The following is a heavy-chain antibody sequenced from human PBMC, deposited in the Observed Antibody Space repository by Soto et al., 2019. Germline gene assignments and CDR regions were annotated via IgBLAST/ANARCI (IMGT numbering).Heavy chain of an antibody. J-gene: IGHJ4*02. Sequence: SETLSLTCTVSGGSISSGGYYWSWIRQHPGKGLEWIGYIYYSGSTYYNPSLKSRVTISVDTSKNQFSLKLSSVTAADTAVYYCARRVGWGARTWGEYYFDYWGQGTLVTVS. CDR2: IYYSGST. V-gene: IGHV4-31*03. CDR1: GGSISSGGYY. D-gene: IGHD1-26*01. CDR3: ARRVGWGARTWGEYYFDY.